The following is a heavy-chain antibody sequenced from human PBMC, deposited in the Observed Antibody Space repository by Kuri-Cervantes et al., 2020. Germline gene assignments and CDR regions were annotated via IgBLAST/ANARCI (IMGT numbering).Heavy chain of an antibody. V-gene: IGHV3-33*08. CDR2: IWYDGSNK. J-gene: IGHJ4*02. CDR1: GFTFSSYA. CDR3: ARDLGSGWLKGGGDY. Sequence: LSLTCAASGFTFSSYAMSWVRQAPGKGLEWVAVIWYDGSNKYYADSVKGRFTISRDNSKNTLYLQMNSLRAEDTAVYYCARDLGSGWLKGGGDYWGQGTLVTVSS. D-gene: IGHD6-19*01.